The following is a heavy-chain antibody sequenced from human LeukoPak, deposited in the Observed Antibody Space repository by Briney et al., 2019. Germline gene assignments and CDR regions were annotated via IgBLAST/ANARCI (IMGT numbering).Heavy chain of an antibody. CDR3: ARSETYNWNFDF. Sequence: GRSLRLSCAASGFTFSSYGMHWVRQAPGKGLEWLAVIWSNGVIKYYADSVKGQFAISRDNNRNTAYLQMNSLRAEDTAVYYCARSETYNWNFDFWGQGTLVTVSS. CDR2: IWSNGVIK. CDR1: GFTFSSYG. D-gene: IGHD1-20*01. J-gene: IGHJ5*01. V-gene: IGHV3-33*08.